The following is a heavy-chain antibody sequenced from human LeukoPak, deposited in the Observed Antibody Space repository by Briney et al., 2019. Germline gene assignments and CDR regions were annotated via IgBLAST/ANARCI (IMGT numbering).Heavy chain of an antibody. J-gene: IGHJ4*02. CDR3: ANSPPRYSSSWYPDY. Sequence: PGGSLRLSCAASGFTFNSYALHWVRQAPGKGLEWVAFIRYDGSNKYYADSVKGRFTISRDNSKNTLYLQMNSLRAEDTAVYYCANSPPRYSSSWYPDYWGQGTLVTVSS. D-gene: IGHD6-13*01. CDR2: IRYDGSNK. V-gene: IGHV3-30*02. CDR1: GFTFNSYA.